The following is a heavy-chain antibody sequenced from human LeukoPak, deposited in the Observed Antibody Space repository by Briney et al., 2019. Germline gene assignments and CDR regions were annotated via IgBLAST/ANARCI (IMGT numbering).Heavy chain of an antibody. D-gene: IGHD3-16*02. CDR3: ARAGRYRGAYYYYMDV. Sequence: PSETLSLTCTVSGGSINSSYYYWGWIRQPPGKGLEWIGSIYYSGSTYYNPSLKSRVTISVDTSKNQFSLKLSSVTAADTAVYYCARAGRYRGAYYYYMDVWGKGTTVTVSS. CDR1: GGSINSSYYY. CDR2: IYYSGST. V-gene: IGHV4-39*07. J-gene: IGHJ6*03.